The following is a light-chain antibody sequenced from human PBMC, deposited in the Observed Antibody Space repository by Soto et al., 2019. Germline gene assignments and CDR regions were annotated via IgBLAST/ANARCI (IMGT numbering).Light chain of an antibody. CDR1: QDISNY. CDR3: QKYDTTSLT. Sequence: DIQMTQSPSSLSASVGDRVTISCRASQDISNYLAWYQQKPGKVPKLLIYAASTLQSGVPSRFSGSGSGTDFTLTISSLQPEDVATYYCQKYDTTSLTCGGGTKVEIK. V-gene: IGKV1-27*01. CDR2: AAS. J-gene: IGKJ4*01.